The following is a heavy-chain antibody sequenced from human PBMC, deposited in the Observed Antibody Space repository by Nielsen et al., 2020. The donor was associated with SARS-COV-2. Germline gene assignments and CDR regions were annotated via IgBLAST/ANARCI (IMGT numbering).Heavy chain of an antibody. Sequence: GESLKISCAASDFTFSDYSMNWVRQAPGKGLEWVSSIDFIFYADSVRGRFTISRDNTRKSLFLQMNSLRAEDTALYYCARGGRGHGFFDSWGQGTLVTVSS. CDR2: IDFI. V-gene: IGHV3-21*01. CDR3: ARGGRGHGFFDS. CDR1: DFTFSDYS. D-gene: IGHD3-10*01. J-gene: IGHJ4*02.